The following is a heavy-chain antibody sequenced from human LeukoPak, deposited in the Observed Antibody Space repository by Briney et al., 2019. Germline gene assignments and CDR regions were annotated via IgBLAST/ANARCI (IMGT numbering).Heavy chain of an antibody. D-gene: IGHD2-15*01. J-gene: IGHJ5*02. CDR3: ARGADGVSSNSRGWFDP. V-gene: IGHV3-23*01. CDR1: GFTFSSYG. Sequence: GGSLRLSCAASGFTFSSYGMSWVRQAPGKGLEWVSAISGSGGSTYYADSVRGRFTISRDNAKNSLYLQMNSLRAEDTAVYSCARGADGVSSNSRGWFDPWGQGTLVTVSS. CDR2: ISGSGGST.